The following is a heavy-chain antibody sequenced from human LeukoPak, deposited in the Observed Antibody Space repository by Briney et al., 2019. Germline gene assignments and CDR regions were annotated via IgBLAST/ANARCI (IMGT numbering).Heavy chain of an antibody. CDR2: ISSSSSTI. CDR3: ARDASWYLFYFDY. D-gene: IGHD6-13*01. Sequence: GGSLRLSCAASAFSLSAYNMNWVRQAPGKGLEWVSYISSSSSTIYYADSVKGRFTISRDNAKNSLYLQMNSLRAEDTAVYYCARDASWYLFYFDYWGQGTLVTVSS. V-gene: IGHV3-48*04. CDR1: AFSLSAYN. J-gene: IGHJ4*02.